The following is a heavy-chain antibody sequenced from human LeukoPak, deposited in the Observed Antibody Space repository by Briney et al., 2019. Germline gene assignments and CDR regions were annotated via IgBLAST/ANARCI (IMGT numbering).Heavy chain of an antibody. D-gene: IGHD6-13*01. J-gene: IGHJ4*02. Sequence: GSLRLSCSASAFTFSSYSMHWVRQAPGKGREYVSAISSNGGSTYYADSVKGRFTISRDNSKNTLYLQMSSLRAEDTAVNYCVTADSRNVHYWGQGTLVTVSS. CDR3: VTADSRNVHY. CDR1: AFTFSSYS. V-gene: IGHV3-64D*06. CDR2: ISSNGGST.